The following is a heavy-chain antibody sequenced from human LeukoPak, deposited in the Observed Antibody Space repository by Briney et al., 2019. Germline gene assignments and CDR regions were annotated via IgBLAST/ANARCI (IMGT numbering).Heavy chain of an antibody. V-gene: IGHV3-30-3*01. CDR2: ISYDGSNK. CDR1: GSTFSSYA. J-gene: IGHJ4*02. Sequence: PGRSLRLSCAASGSTFSSYAMDWVRQAPGKGLEWVAVISYDGSNKYYADSVKGRFTISRDNSKNTLYLQMNSLRAEDTAVCYCARDPDYYDSSGYFDYWGQGTLVTVSS. CDR3: ARDPDYYDSSGYFDY. D-gene: IGHD3-22*01.